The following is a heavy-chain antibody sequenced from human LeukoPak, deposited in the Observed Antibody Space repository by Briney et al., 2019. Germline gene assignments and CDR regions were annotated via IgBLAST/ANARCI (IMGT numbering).Heavy chain of an antibody. Sequence: GSLRHSCAASGFTFISYSMNWVRQAPAEKLEWVSGANRDGNSRRYTDCVKSRFTVSRDTAENLLSLQMHTVSAEGTAVYYCAGLGIAMMGGAWGKGTPVTISS. D-gene: IGHD3-22*01. CDR3: AGLGIAMMGGA. J-gene: IGHJ6*04. V-gene: IGHV3-74*01. CDR2: ANRDGNSR. CDR1: GFTFISYS.